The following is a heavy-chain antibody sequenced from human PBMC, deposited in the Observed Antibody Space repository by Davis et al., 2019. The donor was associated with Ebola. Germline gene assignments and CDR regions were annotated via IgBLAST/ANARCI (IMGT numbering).Heavy chain of an antibody. V-gene: IGHV5-10-1*01. D-gene: IGHD3-22*01. CDR2: IDPSDSYT. J-gene: IGHJ4*02. Sequence: PGGSLRLSCKGSGYSFTSYWIGWVRQMPGKGLEWMGRIDPSDSYTNYSPSFQGHVTISADKSISTAYLQWSSLKASDTAMYYCARHVRLDYDSRPYYFDYWGQGTLVTVSS. CDR3: ARHVRLDYDSRPYYFDY. CDR1: GYSFTSYW.